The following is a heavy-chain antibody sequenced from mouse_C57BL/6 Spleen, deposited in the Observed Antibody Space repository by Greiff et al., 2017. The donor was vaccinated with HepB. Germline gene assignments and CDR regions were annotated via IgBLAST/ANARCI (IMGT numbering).Heavy chain of an antibody. J-gene: IGHJ1*03. V-gene: IGHV3-6*01. CDR1: GYSITSGYY. CDR3: ARGPFYYSNFYWYFDV. D-gene: IGHD2-5*01. Sequence: DVKLQESGPGLVKPSQSLSLTCSVTGYSITSGYYWNWIRQFPGNKLEWMGYISYDGSNNYNPSLKNRISITRDTSKNQFFLKLNSVTTEDTATYYCARGPFYYSNFYWYFDVWGTGTTVTVSS. CDR2: ISYDGSN.